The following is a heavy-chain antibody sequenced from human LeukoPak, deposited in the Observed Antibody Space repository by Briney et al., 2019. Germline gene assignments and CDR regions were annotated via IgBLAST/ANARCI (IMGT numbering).Heavy chain of an antibody. CDR2: IYTGGST. Sequence: KSSETLSLTCTVSGGSINSYFWTWIRQPAGKGLEWIGRIYTGGSTNYNPSLKSRVTISVDRSKNQFSLKLSSVTAADTAVYYCARWGLDSAFDIWGLGTMVTVSS. J-gene: IGHJ3*02. CDR1: GGSINSYF. V-gene: IGHV4-4*07. CDR3: ARWGLDSAFDI. D-gene: IGHD3/OR15-3a*01.